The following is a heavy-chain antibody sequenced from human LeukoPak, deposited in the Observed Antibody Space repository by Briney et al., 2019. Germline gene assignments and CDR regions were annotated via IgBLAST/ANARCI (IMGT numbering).Heavy chain of an antibody. Sequence: GSSVKVSCKASGGTFSSYAISWVRQAPGQGLEWMGRIIPILGIANYAQKFQGRVTITRDTSASTAYMELSSLRSEDTAVYYCARGSGSGYGYWGQGTLVTVSS. CDR1: GGTFSSYA. V-gene: IGHV1-69*04. D-gene: IGHD3-22*01. CDR3: ARGSGSGYGY. J-gene: IGHJ4*02. CDR2: IIPILGIA.